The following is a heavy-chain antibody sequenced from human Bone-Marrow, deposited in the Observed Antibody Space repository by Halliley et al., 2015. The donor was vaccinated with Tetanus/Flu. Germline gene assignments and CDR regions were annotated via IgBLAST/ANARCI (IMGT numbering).Heavy chain of an antibody. J-gene: IGHJ4*02. D-gene: IGHD7-27*01. Sequence: AASGFTFRNYEMNWVRQIPGKGLEWLSYISIDDDNTLYADSVRGRFTTSRDNAKNSLFLQMNSLRVEDTAVYYCARDTPRHGNPWGDSWGQGTLVTVSS. CDR3: ARDTPRHGNPWGDS. CDR1: GFTFRNYE. CDR2: ISIDDDNT. V-gene: IGHV3-48*03.